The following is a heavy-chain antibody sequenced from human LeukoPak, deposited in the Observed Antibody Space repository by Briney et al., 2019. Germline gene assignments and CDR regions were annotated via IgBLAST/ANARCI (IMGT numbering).Heavy chain of an antibody. Sequence: SETLSLTCTVSGGSISSYYWSWIRQPAGKGLEWIGRIYTSGSTYYNPSLKSRVTISVDTSKNQFSLKLSSVTAADTAVYYCARQRGSSSFHWFDPWGQGTLVTVSS. CDR3: ARQRGSSSFHWFDP. CDR1: GGSISSYY. CDR2: IYTSGST. J-gene: IGHJ5*02. V-gene: IGHV4-4*07. D-gene: IGHD6-6*01.